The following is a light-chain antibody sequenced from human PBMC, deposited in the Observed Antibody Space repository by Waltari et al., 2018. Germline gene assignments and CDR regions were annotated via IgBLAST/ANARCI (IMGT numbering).Light chain of an antibody. J-gene: IGLJ1*01. CDR3: SSYRTSSTFV. V-gene: IGLV2-14*01. Sequence: QSALTQPASVSGSPGQSITISCTGTSSDVGCYNHVSWYQQTPGKPPKPRIYDFPKRPVGVSNRYLGSKSGKTASLTISGLQAEDEAVYYCSSYRTSSTFVFGPGTKVTVL. CDR2: DFP. CDR1: SSDVGCYNH.